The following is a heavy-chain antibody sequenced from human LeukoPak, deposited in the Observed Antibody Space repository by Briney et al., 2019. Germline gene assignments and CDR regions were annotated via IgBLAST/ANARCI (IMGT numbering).Heavy chain of an antibody. CDR2: ISAYNGNT. D-gene: IGHD2-2*02. J-gene: IGHJ6*02. CDR1: GYTFTSYG. V-gene: IGHV1-18*01. CDR3: ARERYCSSTSCYTGTYYYYGMDV. Sequence: VASVKVSCKASGYTFTSYGISWVRQAPGQGLEWMGWISAYNGNTNYAQKLQGRVTMTTDTSTSTAYMELRSLRSDDTAVYYCARERYCSSTSCYTGTYYYYGMDVWGQGTTVTVSS.